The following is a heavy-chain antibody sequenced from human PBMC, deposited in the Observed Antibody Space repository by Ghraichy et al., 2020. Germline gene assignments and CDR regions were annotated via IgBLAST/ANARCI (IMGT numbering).Heavy chain of an antibody. CDR2: ISGSGGST. CDR3: AKYYDSSGYYYIFYGYFQH. Sequence: GGSLRLSCAASGFTFSSYAMSWVRQAPGKGLEWVSAISGSGGSTYYADSVKGRFTISRDNSKNTLYLQMNSLRAEDTAVYYCAKYYDSSGYYYIFYGYFQHWGQGTLVTVSS. D-gene: IGHD3-22*01. CDR1: GFTFSSYA. V-gene: IGHV3-23*01. J-gene: IGHJ1*01.